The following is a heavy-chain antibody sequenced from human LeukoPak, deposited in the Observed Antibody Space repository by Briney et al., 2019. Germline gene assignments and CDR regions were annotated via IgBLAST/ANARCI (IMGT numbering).Heavy chain of an antibody. J-gene: IGHJ4*02. CDR2: VGNDEKTI. CDR3: ARERQMGATPFDY. D-gene: IGHD1-26*01. V-gene: IGHV3-30*04. Sequence: GGSLRLSCVASGFTFTGHSMHWVRQAPGKGLEWVAVVGNDEKTIFYADSLKGRFTISRDNSKNTLFLQMNSLRDEDTAVYYCARERQMGATPFDYWGQGSLVTVSS. CDR1: GFTFTGHS.